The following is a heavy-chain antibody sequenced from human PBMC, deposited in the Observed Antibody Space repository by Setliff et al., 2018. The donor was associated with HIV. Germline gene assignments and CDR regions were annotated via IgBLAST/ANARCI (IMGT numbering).Heavy chain of an antibody. CDR2: IVVGRGHT. J-gene: IGHJ3*02. CDR1: GFTFTDSA. V-gene: IGHV1-58*01. CDR3: VADPSISMVRGLILGSTFDI. Sequence: SVKVSCKASGFTFTDSAVQWVRQTRGQRLEWIGWIVVGRGHTNYAQQFQGRVTITRDMSTSTAYMELSSLRSEDTAVYYCVADPSISMVRGLILGSTFDIWGQGTMVTVSS. D-gene: IGHD3-10*01.